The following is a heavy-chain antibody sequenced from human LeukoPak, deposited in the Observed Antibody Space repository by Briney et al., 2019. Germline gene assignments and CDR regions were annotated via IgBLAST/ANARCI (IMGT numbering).Heavy chain of an antibody. Sequence: PGGSLRLSCAASGFTFSSYSMNWVRQAPGNGLEWVSSISSSSSYIYYADSVKGRFTISRDNAKNSLYLQMNSLRAEDTAVYYCAREGDFSTYYFDYWGREPWSPSPQ. D-gene: IGHD3-3*01. J-gene: IGHJ4*02. CDR2: ISSSSSYI. CDR1: GFTFSSYS. V-gene: IGHV3-21*01. CDR3: AREGDFSTYYFDY.